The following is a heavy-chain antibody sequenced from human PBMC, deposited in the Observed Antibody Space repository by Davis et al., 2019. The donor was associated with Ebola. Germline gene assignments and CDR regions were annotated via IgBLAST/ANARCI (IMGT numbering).Heavy chain of an antibody. CDR2: ISSSSSTI. CDR3: AKEKWELLRGQPYYFDY. D-gene: IGHD1-26*01. CDR1: GFTFSSYS. V-gene: IGHV3-48*01. J-gene: IGHJ4*02. Sequence: GESLKISCAASGFTFSSYSMNWVRQAPGKGLEWVSYISSSSSTIYYADSVKGRFTISRDNSKNTLYLQMNSLRAEDTAVYYCAKEKWELLRGQPYYFDYWGQGTLVTVSS.